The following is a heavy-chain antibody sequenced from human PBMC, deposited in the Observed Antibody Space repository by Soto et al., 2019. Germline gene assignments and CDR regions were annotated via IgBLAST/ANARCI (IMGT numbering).Heavy chain of an antibody. CDR3: AHLYNCTYITPFDY. D-gene: IGHD2-8*01. Sequence: QITLKESGPTLVQPTQTLTLTCSFSGFSLNTAGLGVGWIRQPPGKALEWLALIYWNDDGRYNPSLTSRLTISRVSSTNQVVLTMTNMYPVDTATYSSAHLYNCTYITPFDYWGWG. J-gene: IGHJ4*02. V-gene: IGHV2-5*01. CDR2: IYWNDDG. CDR1: GFSLNTAGLG.